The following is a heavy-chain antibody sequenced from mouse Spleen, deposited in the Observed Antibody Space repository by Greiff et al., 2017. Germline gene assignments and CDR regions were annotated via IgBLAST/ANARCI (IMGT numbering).Heavy chain of an antibody. CDR1: GFTFSSYA. V-gene: IGHV5-9*04. D-gene: IGHD2-4*01. CDR2: ISSGGGNT. Sequence: EVKLMESGGGLVKLGGSLKLSCAASGFTFSSYAMSWVRQTPEKRLEWVATISSGGGNTYYPDSVKGRFTISRDNAKNTLYLQMSSLKSEDTAMYYCARPYDYDSAWFAYWGQGTLVTVSA. J-gene: IGHJ3*01. CDR3: ARPYDYDSAWFAY.